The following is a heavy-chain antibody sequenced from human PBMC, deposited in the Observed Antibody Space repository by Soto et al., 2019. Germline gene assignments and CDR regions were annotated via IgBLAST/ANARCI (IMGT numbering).Heavy chain of an antibody. V-gene: IGHV1-69*12. J-gene: IGHJ4*02. CDR1: GGTFSDFG. CDR2: IIPMSSVV. Sequence: QVQVVQSGAEVKKPGSSVKVSCKVSGGTFSDFGLSWVRLAPGRGLEWLGGIIPMSSVVNHGQTFQGRVTITADASTGTGYMELSSLRSEDTALYYCATTFCGEDRFSTYYLDHWGQGTLVTVSS. D-gene: IGHD2-21*02. CDR3: ATTFCGEDRFSTYYLDH.